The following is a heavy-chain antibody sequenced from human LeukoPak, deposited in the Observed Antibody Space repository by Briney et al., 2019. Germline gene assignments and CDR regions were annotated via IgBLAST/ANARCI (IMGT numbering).Heavy chain of an antibody. CDR2: IKQDGGER. D-gene: IGHD6-13*01. V-gene: IGHV3-7*01. Sequence: PGGSLRLSCAASGFTFSRYWMSWVRQAPGKGLEWVANIKQDGGERNYVDSLKGRFTISRDNAKNSLYLQMNSLRAEDTAVYYCARIGYSSSSFDYWGQGTQVTVSS. CDR3: ARIGYSSSSFDY. CDR1: GFTFSRYW. J-gene: IGHJ4*02.